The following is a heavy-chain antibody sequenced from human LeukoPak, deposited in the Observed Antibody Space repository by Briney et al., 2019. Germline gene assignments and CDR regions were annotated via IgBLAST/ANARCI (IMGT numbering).Heavy chain of an antibody. Sequence: ASVKVSCKASGYTFTSYGISWVRQAPGQGLEWMGWINTYNGNTNYAQKFQGRVTMTTDTSTSTAYMELRSLRSDDTAVYYCARALGDPASRGFFDYWGQGTLVTVSS. CDR2: INTYNGNT. J-gene: IGHJ4*02. CDR1: GYTFTSYG. CDR3: ARALGDPASRGFFDY. D-gene: IGHD6-19*01. V-gene: IGHV1-18*01.